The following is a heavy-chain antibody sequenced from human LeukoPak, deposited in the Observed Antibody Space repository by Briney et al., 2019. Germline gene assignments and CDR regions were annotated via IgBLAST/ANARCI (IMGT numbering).Heavy chain of an antibody. Sequence: GGSLRLSCAASGFPFSDYYMSWIRQAPGKGLEWVSYISSSGSTIYYADSVKGRFTISRGNAKNSLYLQMNSLRAEDTAVHYCATQKYSSGWYLDYWGQGTLVTVSS. D-gene: IGHD6-19*01. V-gene: IGHV3-11*01. CDR1: GFPFSDYY. J-gene: IGHJ4*02. CDR2: ISSSGSTI. CDR3: ATQKYSSGWYLDY.